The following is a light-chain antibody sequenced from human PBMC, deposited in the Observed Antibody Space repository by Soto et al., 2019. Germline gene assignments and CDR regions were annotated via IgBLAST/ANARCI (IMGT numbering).Light chain of an antibody. CDR3: QSYDSSLSGDV. V-gene: IGLV1-40*01. J-gene: IGLJ1*01. CDR1: SSNIGAGYD. CDR2: GNS. Sequence: QSVLAQPPSVSGAPGQRVTISCTGSSSNIGAGYDIHWYQQLPGTAPKRLIYGNSNRPSGVPDRFSGSKSGTSASLAITVLQAVDEADYYCQSYDSSLSGDVFGTGTKVTVL.